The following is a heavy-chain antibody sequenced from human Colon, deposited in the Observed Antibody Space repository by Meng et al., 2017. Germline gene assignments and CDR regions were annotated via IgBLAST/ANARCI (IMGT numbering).Heavy chain of an antibody. CDR1: GWSFSGFY. CDR2: IDHFGIS. Sequence: QTQQGCAGLLTPSETLALTCAVSGWSFSGFYWSWIRQPPGKGLEWIGEIDHFGISNYNSSLKGRLTMSVDTSKKQISLTLTSVTAADTAVYYCATGLRHGDWFDPWGPGTLVTVSS. V-gene: IGHV4-34*02. CDR3: ATGLRHGDWFDP. D-gene: IGHD4-17*01. J-gene: IGHJ5*02.